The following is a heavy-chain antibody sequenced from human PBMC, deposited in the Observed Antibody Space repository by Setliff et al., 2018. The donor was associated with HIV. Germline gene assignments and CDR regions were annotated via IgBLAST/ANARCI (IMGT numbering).Heavy chain of an antibody. CDR1: GGTFSSYA. V-gene: IGHV1-69*10. Sequence: EASVKVSCKASGGTFSSYAISWVRQAPGQGLEWMGGIIPILGIANYAQKFQGRVTITADKSTSTAYMELSSLRSEDTAVYYCTRGRGIIGALVYWGQGTLVTVSS. D-gene: IGHD2-21*01. CDR2: IIPILGIA. CDR3: TRGRGIIGALVY. J-gene: IGHJ4*02.